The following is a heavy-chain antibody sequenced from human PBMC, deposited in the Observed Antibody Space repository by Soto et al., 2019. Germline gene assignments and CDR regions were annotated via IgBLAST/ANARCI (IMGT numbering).Heavy chain of an antibody. D-gene: IGHD3-22*01. J-gene: IGHJ4*02. V-gene: IGHV3-74*01. CDR2: IKSDGSCT. Sequence: EVQLVESGGGLVQPGGSLRLSCAASGFTFNTYWMQWVRQAPGKGLVWVSRIKSDGSCTNYADSVKGRFTISRDNAKNALFLQMNSLAAEDTAVYYCATGGSGYFTYWGQGTLVTVSS. CDR1: GFTFNTYW. CDR3: ATGGSGYFTY.